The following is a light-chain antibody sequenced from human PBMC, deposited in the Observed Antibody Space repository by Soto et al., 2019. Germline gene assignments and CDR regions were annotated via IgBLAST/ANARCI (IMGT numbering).Light chain of an antibody. J-gene: IGKJ1*01. CDR3: QQYNNWPRT. CDR1: QSVSSSY. V-gene: IGKV3-15*01. Sequence: EIVLTQSPATLSLSPGERATLSCRSSQSVSSSYLAWYQQKPGQAPRLLIYGASTRDTGIQARFSGSGSGTEFTLTISSLQSEDVAVYYCQQYNNWPRTFGQGTKVDIK. CDR2: GAS.